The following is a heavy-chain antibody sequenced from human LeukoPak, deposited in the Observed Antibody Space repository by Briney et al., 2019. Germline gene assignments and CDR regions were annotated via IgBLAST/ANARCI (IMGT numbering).Heavy chain of an antibody. J-gene: IGHJ4*02. D-gene: IGHD3-16*02. CDR3: ARYDVWGSYRAFDY. V-gene: IGHV4-34*10. CDR1: GRSFSGYY. Sequence: PSETLSLTCAVYGRSFSGYYWSWIRQPPGKGLEWIGEINHSGSTNYNPSLKSRITISVDTSKNQFSLKLSSVTAADTAVYYCARYDVWGSYRAFDYWGQGNLVTVSS. CDR2: INHSGST.